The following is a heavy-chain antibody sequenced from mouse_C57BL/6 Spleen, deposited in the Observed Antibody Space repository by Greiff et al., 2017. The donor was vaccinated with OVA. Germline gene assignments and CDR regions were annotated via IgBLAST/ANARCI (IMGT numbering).Heavy chain of an antibody. V-gene: IGHV2-9-1*01. CDR2: IWTGGGT. J-gene: IGHJ3*01. D-gene: IGHD1-1*01. CDR3: ARSPSGSSYGWFAY. Sequence: VKLMESGPGLVAPSQSLSITCTVSGFSLTSYAISWVRQPPGKGLEWLGVIWTGGGTNYNSALKSRLSISKDNSKSQVFLKMNSLQTDDTARYYCARSPSGSSYGWFAYWGQGTLVTVSA. CDR1: GFSLTSYA.